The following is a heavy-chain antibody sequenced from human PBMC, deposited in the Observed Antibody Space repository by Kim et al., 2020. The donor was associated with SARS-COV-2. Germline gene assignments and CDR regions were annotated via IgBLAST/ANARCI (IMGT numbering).Heavy chain of an antibody. CDR3: TRVHAPSSSWYEY. J-gene: IGHJ4*02. D-gene: IGHD6-13*01. V-gene: IGHV3-49*02. Sequence: YAATVKGRLTISREDSKSVAYLQKNSLKTEDTAVYYCTRVHAPSSSWYEYWGQGTLVTVSS.